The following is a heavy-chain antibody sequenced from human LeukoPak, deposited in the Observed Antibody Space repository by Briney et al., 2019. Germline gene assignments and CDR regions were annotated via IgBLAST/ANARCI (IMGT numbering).Heavy chain of an antibody. Sequence: PGRSLRLSCVASGFTFSSYGMHWVRQAPGKGLEWVAVISYDGSNKYYADSVKGRFTISRDNSKNTLYLQMNSLRAEDTAVYYCAKSYYYDSSGYSDYWGQGTLVTVSS. D-gene: IGHD3-22*01. CDR3: AKSYYYDSSGYSDY. CDR1: GFTFSSYG. V-gene: IGHV3-30*18. CDR2: ISYDGSNK. J-gene: IGHJ4*02.